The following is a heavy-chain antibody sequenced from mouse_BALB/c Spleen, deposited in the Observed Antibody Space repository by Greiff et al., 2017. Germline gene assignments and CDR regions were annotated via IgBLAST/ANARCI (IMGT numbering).Heavy chain of an antibody. D-gene: IGHD2-12*01. CDR2: IWGDGST. Sequence: VQLQQSGPGLVAPSQSLSITCTVPGFSLTGSGVNWVRQPPGKGLEWLGMIWGDGSTDYNSALKSRMSISKDNSKSQVFLKMNSLQTDDTARYYCARGDSYYDYFDYWGQGTTLTVSS. J-gene: IGHJ2*01. CDR1: GFSLTGSG. V-gene: IGHV2-6-7*01. CDR3: ARGDSYYDYFDY.